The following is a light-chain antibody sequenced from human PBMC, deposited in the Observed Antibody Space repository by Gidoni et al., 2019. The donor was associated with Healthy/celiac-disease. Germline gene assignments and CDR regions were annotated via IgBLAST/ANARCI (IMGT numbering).Light chain of an antibody. J-gene: IGKJ3*01. CDR3: QQYNSSPFT. V-gene: IGKV1-5*03. CDR2: KAS. Sequence: DIQMTQSPSTLSDSVGDRVTITCRASQSISSWLAWYQQKPGKAPKLLIYKASSLESGVPSRFSGSGSGTEFTLTISSLQPDDFATYYCQQYNSSPFTFGPGTKVDIK. CDR1: QSISSW.